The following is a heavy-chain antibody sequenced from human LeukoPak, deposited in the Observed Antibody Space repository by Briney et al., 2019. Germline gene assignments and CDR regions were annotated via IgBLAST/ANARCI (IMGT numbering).Heavy chain of an antibody. CDR1: GAPITRYY. CDR2: IYTSGST. J-gene: IGHJ6*02. D-gene: IGHD5-12*01. CDR3: ARGLVGYDYPYYGMDV. Sequence: SETLSLTCTVSGAPITRYYWSWIRQPPGKGLEWIGRIYTSGSTNYNPSLKSRVTMSVDTSKNQFSLKLSSVTAADTAVYYCARGLVGYDYPYYGMDVWGQGTTVTVSS. V-gene: IGHV4-4*07.